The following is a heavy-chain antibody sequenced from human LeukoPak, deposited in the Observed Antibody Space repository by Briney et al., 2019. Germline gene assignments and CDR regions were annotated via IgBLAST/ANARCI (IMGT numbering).Heavy chain of an antibody. V-gene: IGHV4-39*07. J-gene: IGHJ5*02. CDR3: ARPYDFWSGYYP. Sequence: SETLSLTCTVSGGSISSSSYYWSWIRQPPGKGLEWIGEINHSGSTNYNPSLKSRVTISVDTSKNQFSLKLSSVTAADTAVYYCARPYDFWSGYYPWGQGTLVTVSS. CDR1: GGSISSSSYY. D-gene: IGHD3-3*01. CDR2: INHSGST.